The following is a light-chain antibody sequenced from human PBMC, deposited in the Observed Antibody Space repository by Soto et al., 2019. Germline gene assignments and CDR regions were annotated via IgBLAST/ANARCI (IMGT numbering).Light chain of an antibody. CDR1: QSVRSY. CDR3: QQYGTSPYT. Sequence: EIVLTQSPGTLSLSPGERATLSCRASQSVRSYFAWYQQTPGQGPRLLIYGASNRATGIPDRFSGSGSGADFTLTISRLEPEECAVYYCQQYGTSPYTFGQGTKLEIK. J-gene: IGKJ2*01. CDR2: GAS. V-gene: IGKV3-20*01.